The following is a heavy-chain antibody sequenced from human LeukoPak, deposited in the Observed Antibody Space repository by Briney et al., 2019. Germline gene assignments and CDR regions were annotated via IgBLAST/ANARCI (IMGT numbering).Heavy chain of an antibody. CDR1: GFTFSSYW. J-gene: IGHJ4*02. CDR2: IRYDGSNK. V-gene: IGHV3-30*02. Sequence: GGSLRLSCAASGFTFSSYWMHWVRQAPGKGLEWVAFIRYDGSNKYYADSVKGRFTISRDNSKNTLYLQMNSLRAEDTAVYYCANPDIVVVPAASTDWGQGTLVTVSS. D-gene: IGHD2-2*01. CDR3: ANPDIVVVPAASTD.